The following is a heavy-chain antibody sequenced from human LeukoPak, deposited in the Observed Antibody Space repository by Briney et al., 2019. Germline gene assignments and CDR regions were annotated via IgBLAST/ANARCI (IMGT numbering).Heavy chain of an antibody. CDR2: INHSGST. CDR3: ARLRRYCSGGSCRRTGDNWFDP. J-gene: IGHJ5*02. V-gene: IGHV4-34*01. Sequence: SETLSLTCAVYGGSSSGYYWSWIRQPPGKGLEWIGEINHSGSTNYNPSLKSRVTISVDTSKNQFSLKLSSVTAADTAVYYCARLRRYCSGGSCRRTGDNWFDPWGQGTLVTVSS. CDR1: GGSSSGYY. D-gene: IGHD2-15*01.